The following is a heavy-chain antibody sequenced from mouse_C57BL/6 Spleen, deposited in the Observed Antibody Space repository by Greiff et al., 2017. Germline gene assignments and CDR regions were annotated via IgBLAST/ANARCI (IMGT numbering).Heavy chain of an antibody. D-gene: IGHD1-1*01. J-gene: IGHJ1*03. Sequence: EVKLVESGGGLVKPGGSLKLSCAASGYTFSSYAMSWVRQTPEKRLEWVATISAGGSYTYYTDNVKGQFTISRDNANNNLYLQMSHLTSEDTAVYYCARDNYYGSSYDPAFDVWGTGTTVTVSS. V-gene: IGHV5-4*01. CDR3: ARDNYYGSSYDPAFDV. CDR1: GYTFSSYA. CDR2: ISAGGSYT.